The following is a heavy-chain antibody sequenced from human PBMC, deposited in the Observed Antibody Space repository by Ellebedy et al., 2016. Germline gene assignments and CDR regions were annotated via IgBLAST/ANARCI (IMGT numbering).Heavy chain of an antibody. CDR2: MNPNSGNT. J-gene: IGHJ4*02. CDR3: ARERRVVRGVIGY. Sequence: ASVKVSCXASGYTFTSYDINWVRQATGQGLEWMGWMNPNSGNTGYAQKFQGRVTMTRDTSISTAYMELSRLRSDDTAVYYCARERRVVRGVIGYWGQGTLVTVSS. CDR1: GYTFTSYD. D-gene: IGHD3-10*01. V-gene: IGHV1-8*01.